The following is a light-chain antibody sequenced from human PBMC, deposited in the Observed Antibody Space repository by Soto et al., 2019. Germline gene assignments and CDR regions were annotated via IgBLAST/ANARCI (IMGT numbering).Light chain of an antibody. J-gene: IGKJ1*01. CDR1: QSVSSSF. CDR2: GAS. CDR3: QQYDNSPWT. Sequence: EIVLTQSPGTLSLSRGERATLSCRASQSVSSSFVAWYQQKPGQAPRLLIYGASSRATGIPDRFSGSGSGTDFTLTISRLEPEDFAVYYCQQYDNSPWTFGQGTKVEIK. V-gene: IGKV3-20*01.